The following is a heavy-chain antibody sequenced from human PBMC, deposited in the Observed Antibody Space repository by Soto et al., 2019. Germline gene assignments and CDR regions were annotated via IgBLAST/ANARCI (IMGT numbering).Heavy chain of an antibody. CDR3: ARNMVRGVIAYYYGMDV. CDR2: IIPIFGTA. J-gene: IGHJ6*02. D-gene: IGHD3-10*01. CDR1: GGTFSSYA. Sequence: SVKVSCKASGGTFSSYAISWVRQAPGQGLEWMGGIIPIFGTANYAQKFQGRVTITADESTSTAYMELSSLRSEDTAVYYCARNMVRGVIAYYYGMDVWGQGTTVTVSS. V-gene: IGHV1-69*13.